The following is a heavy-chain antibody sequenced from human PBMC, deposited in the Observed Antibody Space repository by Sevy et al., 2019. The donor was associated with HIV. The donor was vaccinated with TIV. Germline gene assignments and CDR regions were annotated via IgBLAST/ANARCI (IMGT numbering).Heavy chain of an antibody. D-gene: IGHD5-18*01. CDR3: AREGVVDTAISYYFDY. J-gene: IGHJ4*02. Sequence: GGSLRLSCAASGFTFSSYAMGWVRQAPGKGLEWVSTISGSGGSTYYADSVKGRFTISRDNSKNTLYLQMNSLRAEDTAVYYCAREGVVDTAISYYFDYWGQGTLVTVSS. CDR1: GFTFSSYA. V-gene: IGHV3-23*01. CDR2: ISGSGGST.